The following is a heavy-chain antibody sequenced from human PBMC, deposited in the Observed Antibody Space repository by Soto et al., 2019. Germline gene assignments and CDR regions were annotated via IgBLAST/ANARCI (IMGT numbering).Heavy chain of an antibody. CDR1: GFTFSSYW. V-gene: IGHV3-74*01. J-gene: IGHJ6*02. CDR3: AREGCSGGSCYPQGYYYSYGMDV. D-gene: IGHD2-15*01. Sequence: EVQLVESGGGLVQPGGSLRLSCAASGFTFSSYWMHWVRQAPGKGLVWVSRINSDGSSTSYADSVKGRFTISRDNAKNTLYLQMNSLRAEVTAVFNCAREGCSGGSCYPQGYYYSYGMDVWGQGTTVTVSS. CDR2: INSDGSST.